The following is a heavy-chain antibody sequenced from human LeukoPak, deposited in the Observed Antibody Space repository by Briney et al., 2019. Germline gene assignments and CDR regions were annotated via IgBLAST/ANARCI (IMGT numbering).Heavy chain of an antibody. CDR1: GFTFDDYA. CDR2: ISWNSGSI. Sequence: GRSLRLSCAAPGFTFDDYAMHWVRQAPGKGLEWVSGISWNSGSIGYADSVKGRFTISRDNAKNSLYLQMNSLRAEDTALYYCAKDRRRYSSGWYYFDYWGQGTLVTVSS. J-gene: IGHJ4*02. D-gene: IGHD6-19*01. CDR3: AKDRRRYSSGWYYFDY. V-gene: IGHV3-9*01.